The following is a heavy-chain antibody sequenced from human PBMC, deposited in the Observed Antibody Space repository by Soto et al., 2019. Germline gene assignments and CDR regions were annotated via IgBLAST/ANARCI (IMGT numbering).Heavy chain of an antibody. J-gene: IGHJ3*02. CDR1: GFTFNSYG. Sequence: GGSLRLSCAASGFTFNSYGMNWVRQAPGKGLEWVTVISYDGNYKYYADSVKGRFSISRDNSKNTMYLQMNSLKAEDASIYFCAKERRSGSYDIDAFDSWRQGTMVTISS. CDR2: ISYDGNYK. CDR3: AKERRSGSYDIDAFDS. V-gene: IGHV3-30*18. D-gene: IGHD1-26*01.